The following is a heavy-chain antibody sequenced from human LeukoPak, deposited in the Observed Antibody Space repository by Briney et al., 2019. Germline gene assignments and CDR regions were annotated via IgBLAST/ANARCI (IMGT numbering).Heavy chain of an antibody. V-gene: IGHV4-39*01. J-gene: IGHJ4*02. Sequence: SETLSLTCTVSGGSISSSSYYWGWIRQPPGKGLEWIGSIYYSGSTYYNPSLKSRVTISVDTSKNQFSLKLSSVTAADTAVYYCNGGYCSSTSCPLDYWGQGTLVTVSS. CDR1: GGSISSSSYY. D-gene: IGHD2-2*01. CDR3: NGGYCSSTSCPLDY. CDR2: IYYSGST.